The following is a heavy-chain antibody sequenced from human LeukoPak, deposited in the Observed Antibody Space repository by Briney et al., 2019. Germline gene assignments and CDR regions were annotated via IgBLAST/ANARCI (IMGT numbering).Heavy chain of an antibody. CDR3: ARDRDGAQGGY. CDR2: INPDSGGT. Sequence: ASVKVSCKASGYTFTGYYMHWVRQAPGQGLEWMGWINPDSGGTNYAQKFQGRVTMTRDTSISTAYLELSSLRSDDTAVYYCARDRDGAQGGYWGQGTLVTVSS. D-gene: IGHD4-17*01. J-gene: IGHJ4*02. CDR1: GYTFTGYY. V-gene: IGHV1-2*02.